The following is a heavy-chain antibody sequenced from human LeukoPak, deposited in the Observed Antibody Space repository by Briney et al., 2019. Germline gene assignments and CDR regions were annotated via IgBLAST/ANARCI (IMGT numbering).Heavy chain of an antibody. V-gene: IGHV3-74*01. D-gene: IGHD4-23*01. CDR2: INSDGSST. CDR1: GFTFSSYW. J-gene: IGHJ4*02. CDR3: AREMTTVAIAFDY. Sequence: GGSLRLSCAASGFTFSSYWMHWVRQAPGKGLVWVSRINSDGSSTSYADSVKGRFTISRDNAKNSLYLQMNSLRAEDTAVYYCAREMTTVAIAFDYWGQGTLVTVSS.